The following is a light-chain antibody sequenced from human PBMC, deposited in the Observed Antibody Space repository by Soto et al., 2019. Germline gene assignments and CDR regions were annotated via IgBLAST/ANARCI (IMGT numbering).Light chain of an antibody. J-gene: IGLJ2*01. CDR1: SSDIGAYNH. V-gene: IGLV2-14*01. CDR3: SSFTSTRTLL. CDR2: DVS. Sequence: QSALTQPASVSGSPGQSITISCTGTSSDIGAYNHVSWYQHHPGKAPKLSIYDVSNRPSGVSDRFSGARSGVAASLTISGLQSEDEADYYCSSFTSTRTLLFGGGTKLTVL.